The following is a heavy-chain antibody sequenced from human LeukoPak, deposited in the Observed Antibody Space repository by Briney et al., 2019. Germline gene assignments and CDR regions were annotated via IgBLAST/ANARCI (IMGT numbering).Heavy chain of an antibody. D-gene: IGHD2-21*01. CDR1: GFTFSSYA. J-gene: IGHJ4*02. CDR3: ARVRHDLWGARARGGFDY. CDR2: ISSSSSTI. Sequence: GGSLRLSCAASGFTFSSYAMSWVRQAPGKGLEWVSYISSSSSTIYYADSVKGRFTISRDNAKNSLYLQMNSLRDEDTAVYYCARVRHDLWGARARGGFDYWGQGTLVTVSS. V-gene: IGHV3-48*02.